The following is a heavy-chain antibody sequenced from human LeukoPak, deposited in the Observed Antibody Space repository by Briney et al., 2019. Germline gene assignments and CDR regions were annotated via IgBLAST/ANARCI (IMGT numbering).Heavy chain of an antibody. CDR1: GGSISSGSYY. Sequence: SETLSLTCTVSGGSISSGSYYWSWIRQPGGKGLEWIGRIYTSGSTNYNPSLKSRVTISVDTSKNQFSLKLSSVTAADTAVYYCARGGVTSIAVAGTNAFDIWGQGTMVTVSS. CDR2: IYTSGST. V-gene: IGHV4-61*02. D-gene: IGHD6-19*01. CDR3: ARGGVTSIAVAGTNAFDI. J-gene: IGHJ3*02.